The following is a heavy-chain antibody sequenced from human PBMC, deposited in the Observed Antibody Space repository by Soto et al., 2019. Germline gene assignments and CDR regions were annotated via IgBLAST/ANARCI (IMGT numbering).Heavy chain of an antibody. V-gene: IGHV4-39*01. Sequence: PSETLSLTCTVSGGSISSSSYYWGWIRQPPGKGLEWIGSIYYSGSTYYNPSLKSRVTISVDTSKNQFSLKLSSVTAADTAVYYCARLFGSSRYINYWGQGTLVTVSS. J-gene: IGHJ4*02. CDR1: GGSISSSSYY. CDR2: IYYSGST. D-gene: IGHD6-13*01. CDR3: ARLFGSSRYINY.